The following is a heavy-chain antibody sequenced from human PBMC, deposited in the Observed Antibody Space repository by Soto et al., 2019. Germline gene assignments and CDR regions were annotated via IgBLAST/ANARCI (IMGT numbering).Heavy chain of an antibody. J-gene: IGHJ6*02. CDR1: GFTFSSYS. CDR3: AKSYSSGWYGHYYYYGMDV. Sequence: HPGGSLRLSCAASGFTFSSYSMNWVRQAPGKGLQWISYISSSSNTIYYADSVKGRFTISRDYAKNSLYLQMNSLTDEDTAVYYCAKSYSSGWYGHYYYYGMDVWGQGTTVTVSS. CDR2: ISSSSNTI. V-gene: IGHV3-48*02. D-gene: IGHD6-19*01.